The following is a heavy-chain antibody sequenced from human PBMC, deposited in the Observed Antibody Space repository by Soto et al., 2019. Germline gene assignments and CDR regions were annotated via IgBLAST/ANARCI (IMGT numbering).Heavy chain of an antibody. J-gene: IGHJ4*02. CDR3: ARIRRGGIAVAGPDY. D-gene: IGHD6-19*01. Sequence: QVQLQESGPGLVKPSETLSLTCTVSGGSISSYYWSWIRQPPGKGLEWIGYIYYSGSTNYNPSLKSRVTISVDTSKNQFSLKLSSVTAADTAVYYCARIRRGGIAVAGPDYWGQGTLVTVSS. CDR1: GGSISSYY. CDR2: IYYSGST. V-gene: IGHV4-59*01.